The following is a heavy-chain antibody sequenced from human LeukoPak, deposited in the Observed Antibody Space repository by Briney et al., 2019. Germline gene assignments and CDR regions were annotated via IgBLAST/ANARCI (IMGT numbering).Heavy chain of an antibody. CDR1: GFTFTTYG. Sequence: GGSLRLSCAVSGFTFTTYGXHXVXQAPGXXLXWVAVIWYDGNKIYYADSVKGRFTISRDNSKNTLYLQMNSLRAEDTAVYYCVRDPYEAYWGQGTLVTVSS. CDR3: VRDPYEAY. CDR2: IWYDGNKI. J-gene: IGHJ4*02. D-gene: IGHD5-12*01. V-gene: IGHV3-33*01.